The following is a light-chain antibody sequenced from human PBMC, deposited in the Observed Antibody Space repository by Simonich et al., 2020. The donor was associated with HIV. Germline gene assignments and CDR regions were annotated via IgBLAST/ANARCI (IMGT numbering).Light chain of an antibody. J-gene: IGKJ1*01. CDR1: QDISSY. V-gene: IGKV1-39*01. Sequence: DIQMTQSPSSLSASVGDRVTITCRASQDISSYLNWYQQKPGKAPKLLISAASSLQSGVPSRCSGSGAGTDFTLTISSLQPEDFTTYYCQQTYNTPPWTFGQGTKVEIK. CDR3: QQTYNTPPWT. CDR2: AAS.